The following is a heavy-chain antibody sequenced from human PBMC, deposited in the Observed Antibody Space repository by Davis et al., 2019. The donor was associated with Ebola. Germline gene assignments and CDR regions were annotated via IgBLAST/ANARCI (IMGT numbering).Heavy chain of an antibody. CDR1: GFTFSDYY. Sequence: GGSLRLSCAASGFTFSDYYMSWIRQAPGKGLEWVSYISSSGSTKYYADSVKGRFTISRDNAKNSLYLQMNSLRAEDTAVYYCARELVVPAAMIHLPGDYWGQGTLVTVSS. V-gene: IGHV3-11*01. CDR3: ARELVVPAAMIHLPGDY. CDR2: ISSSGSTK. J-gene: IGHJ4*02. D-gene: IGHD2-2*01.